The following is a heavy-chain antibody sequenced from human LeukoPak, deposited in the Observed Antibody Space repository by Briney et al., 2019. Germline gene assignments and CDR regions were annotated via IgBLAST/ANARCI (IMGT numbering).Heavy chain of an antibody. CDR1: GGSISSSNW. D-gene: IGHD6-25*01. J-gene: IGHJ5*02. V-gene: IGHV4-4*02. CDR2: IYHSGST. CDR3: ARGGRITAAVGFNWFDP. Sequence: PSETLSLTCAVSGGSISSSNWWSWVRQPPGKGLEWIGEIYHSGSTNYNPSLKSRVTISVDKSKNQFSLKLSSVTAADTALYYCARGGRITAAVGFNWFDPWGQGTLVTVSS.